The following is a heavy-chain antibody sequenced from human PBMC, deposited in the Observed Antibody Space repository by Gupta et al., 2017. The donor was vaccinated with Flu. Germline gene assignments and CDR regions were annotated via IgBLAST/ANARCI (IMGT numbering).Heavy chain of an antibody. CDR3: AREGGNYYGMDV. CDR2: IWYDGSNK. CDR1: GFTFSSYG. D-gene: IGHD3-16*01. Sequence: QVQLVESGGGVVQPGRSLRLSCAASGFTFSSYGMHWVRQAPGKGLEWVAVIWYDGSNKYYADSVKGRFTISRDNSKNTLYLQMNSLRAEDTAVYYCAREGGNYYGMDVWGQGTTVTVSS. J-gene: IGHJ6*02. V-gene: IGHV3-33*01.